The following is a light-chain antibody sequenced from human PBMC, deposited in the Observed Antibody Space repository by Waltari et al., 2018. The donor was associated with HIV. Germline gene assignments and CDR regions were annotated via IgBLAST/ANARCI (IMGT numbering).Light chain of an antibody. V-gene: IGLV2-8*01. CDR1: SSDVGYFNY. CDR3: NSYAGSNTLV. J-gene: IGLJ3*02. CDR2: EVT. Sequence: QSALTQPPSASGSPGQSVTISCTGTSSDVGYFNYVSWYQQHPGKAPKLVLFEVTKRPSGVPVRFSVHSSGNTASLTVSGLRPEDEAVYYCNSYAGSNTLVFGGGTKLTVL.